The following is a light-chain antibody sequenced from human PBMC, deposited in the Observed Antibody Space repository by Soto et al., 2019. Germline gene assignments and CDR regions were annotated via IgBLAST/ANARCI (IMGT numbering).Light chain of an antibody. J-gene: IGLJ3*02. CDR1: SSDIGAGNY. Sequence: QSALTQPASVSGSPGQSITISCTGSSSDIGAGNYVYWYQQHPGTAPKLMIYDITNRPSVVSDRFSGSKSGSSASLTISGLQAEDEADYYCRSYAISRSRVFGGGTQLTVL. CDR2: DIT. V-gene: IGLV2-14*01. CDR3: RSYAISRSRV.